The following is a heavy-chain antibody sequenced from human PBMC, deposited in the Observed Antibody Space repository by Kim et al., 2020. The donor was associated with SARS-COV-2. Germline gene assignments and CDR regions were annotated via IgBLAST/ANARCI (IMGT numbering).Heavy chain of an antibody. CDR3: AKDSSGWFLTLSYYYYGMDV. J-gene: IGHJ6*02. V-gene: IGHV3-30*18. CDR1: GFTFSSYG. Sequence: GGSLRLSCAASGFTFSSYGMHWVRQAPGKGLEWVAVISYDGSNKYYADSVKGRFTISRDNSKNTLYLQMNSLRAEDTAVYYCAKDSSGWFLTLSYYYYGMDVWGQGTTVTVSS. CDR2: ISYDGSNK. D-gene: IGHD6-19*01.